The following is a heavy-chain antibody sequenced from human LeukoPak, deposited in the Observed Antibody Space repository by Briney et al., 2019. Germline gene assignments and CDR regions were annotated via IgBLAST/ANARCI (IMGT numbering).Heavy chain of an antibody. J-gene: IGHJ4*02. Sequence: PGGSLKLSCTASGFTLSGSAMFWVRQASGKGLEWVGRIRTKTDSYATSYGASAKGRFTTSRDDSRNTVYLQMNSLKTEDTAVYYCIRLGGYEAFWGQGTLVTVSS. V-gene: IGHV3-73*01. CDR3: IRLGGYEAF. D-gene: IGHD5-12*01. CDR2: IRTKTDSYAT. CDR1: GFTLSGSA.